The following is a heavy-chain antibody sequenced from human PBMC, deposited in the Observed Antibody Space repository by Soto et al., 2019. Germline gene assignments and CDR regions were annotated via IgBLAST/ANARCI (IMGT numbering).Heavy chain of an antibody. CDR3: AAGGDYYDSSFDI. Sequence: GGSLRLSCAASGFTFSSYWMSWVRQAPGKGLEWVANIKQDGSEKYYVDSVKGRFTISRDNAKNPLYLQMNSLRAEDTAVYYCAAGGDYYDSSFDIWGQGTMVTVS. V-gene: IGHV3-7*03. D-gene: IGHD3-22*01. CDR2: IKQDGSEK. CDR1: GFTFSSYW. J-gene: IGHJ3*02.